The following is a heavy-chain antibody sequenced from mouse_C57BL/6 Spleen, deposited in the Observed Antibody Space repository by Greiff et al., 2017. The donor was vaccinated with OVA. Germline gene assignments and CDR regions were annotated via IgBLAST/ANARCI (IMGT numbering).Heavy chain of an antibody. J-gene: IGHJ3*01. CDR3: AYYGSSPN. D-gene: IGHD1-1*01. CDR2: INPSTGGT. Sequence: EVKLEESGPELVKPGASVKISCKASGYSFTGYYMNWVKQSPEKSLEWIGEINPSTGGTTYNQKFKAKATLTVDKSSSTAYMQLKSLTSEDSAVYYCAYYGSSPNWGQGTLVTVSA. CDR1: GYSFTGYY. V-gene: IGHV1-42*01.